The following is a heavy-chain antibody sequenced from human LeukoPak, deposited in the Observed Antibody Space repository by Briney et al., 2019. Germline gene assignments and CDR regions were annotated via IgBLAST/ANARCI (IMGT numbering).Heavy chain of an antibody. CDR3: AREGGGYVWGSYRLGIDY. CDR1: GFTFSSYA. Sequence: GGSLRHSCVASGFTFSSYAMSWVRQAPGKGLEWVSGISDSGDNTYYADSVQGRFTISRDNAKNSLYLQMNSLRAEDTAVYYCAREGGGYVWGSYRLGIDYWGQGTLVTVSS. D-gene: IGHD3-16*02. J-gene: IGHJ4*02. CDR2: ISDSGDNT. V-gene: IGHV3-23*01.